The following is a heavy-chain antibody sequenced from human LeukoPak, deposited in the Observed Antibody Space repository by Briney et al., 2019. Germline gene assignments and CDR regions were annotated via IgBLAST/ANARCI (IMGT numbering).Heavy chain of an antibody. Sequence: PGGSLRLSCAASGFTFSSYAMHWVRQASGKGLEYVSAISSNGGSTYYANSVKGRFTISRDNSKNTLYLQMGSLRAEDMAVYYCARANPYYFDYWGQGTLVTVSS. J-gene: IGHJ4*02. CDR1: GFTFSSYA. V-gene: IGHV3-64*01. CDR2: ISSNGGST. CDR3: ARANPYYFDY.